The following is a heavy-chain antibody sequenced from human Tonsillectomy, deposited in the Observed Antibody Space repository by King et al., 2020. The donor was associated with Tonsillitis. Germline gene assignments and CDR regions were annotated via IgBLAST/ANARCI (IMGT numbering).Heavy chain of an antibody. D-gene: IGHD2-15*01. J-gene: IGHJ5*01. CDR2: IYDSENA. Sequence: VQLQESGPGLVKASQTLSLTCTVSGGSISGGTYYWSWIRQHPGKGLEWIGYIYDSENAYYNPSLKRRLTISLDTSKNQFSLRLSSVTAADTAVYYCGTYEGGVFDSWGQGTLVTVSS. CDR3: GTYEGGVFDS. V-gene: IGHV4-31*03. CDR1: GGSISGGTYY.